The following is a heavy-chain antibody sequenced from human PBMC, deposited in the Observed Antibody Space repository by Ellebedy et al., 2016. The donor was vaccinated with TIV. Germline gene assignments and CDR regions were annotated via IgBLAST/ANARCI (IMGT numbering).Heavy chain of an antibody. CDR3: ASAPGDIVVVPAAMPGNYYYYYGMDV. Sequence: AASVKVSCKASGYTFTGYYMHWVRQAPGQGLEWVGGIIPIFGTANYAQKFQGRVTITADESTSTAYMELSSLRSEDTAVYYCASAPGDIVVVPAAMPGNYYYYYGMDVWGQGTTVTVSS. CDR1: GYTFTGYY. J-gene: IGHJ6*02. CDR2: IIPIFGTA. D-gene: IGHD2-2*01. V-gene: IGHV1-69*13.